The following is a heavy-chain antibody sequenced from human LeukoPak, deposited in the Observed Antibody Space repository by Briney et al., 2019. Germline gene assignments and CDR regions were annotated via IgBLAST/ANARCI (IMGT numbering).Heavy chain of an antibody. J-gene: IGHJ5*02. D-gene: IGHD2-2*02. CDR3: ARVGIKFPAAISYSRTTYNWFDP. Sequence: GASVKVSCKASGYTFTSYGISWVRQAPGQGLEWMGWISAYNGNTNYAQKLQGRVTMTTDTSTSTAYMELRSLRSDDTAVYYCARVGIKFPAAISYSRTTYNWFDPWGQGTLVTVSS. V-gene: IGHV1-18*01. CDR2: ISAYNGNT. CDR1: GYTFTSYG.